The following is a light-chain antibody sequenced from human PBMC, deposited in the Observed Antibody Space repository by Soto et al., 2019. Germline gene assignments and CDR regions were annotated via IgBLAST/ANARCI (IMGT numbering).Light chain of an antibody. CDR1: QSISSW. CDR2: KAS. Sequence: DIQMTQSPSTLSASVGDSVTITCRASQSISSWLAWYQQKPGKAPNLLIYKASSLESGVPSRFSGSGSGTEFTLTISSLQPDDFATYYCQPYDYYRWTFGQGTKVEIK. CDR3: QPYDYYRWT. V-gene: IGKV1-5*03. J-gene: IGKJ1*01.